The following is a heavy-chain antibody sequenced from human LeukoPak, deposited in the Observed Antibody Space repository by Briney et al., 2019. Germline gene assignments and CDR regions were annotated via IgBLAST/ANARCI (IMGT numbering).Heavy chain of an antibody. D-gene: IGHD3-10*01. CDR3: ARLPHQYYYAAWAFDI. Sequence: GGSLRLSCAASGFTFSSYGMHWVRQAPGKGLEWVAVIWYDGSNKYYADSVKGRFTISRDNSKNTLYLQMNSLRAEDTAVYYCARLPHQYYYAAWAFDIWGQGTMVTVSS. V-gene: IGHV3-33*01. J-gene: IGHJ3*02. CDR2: IWYDGSNK. CDR1: GFTFSSYG.